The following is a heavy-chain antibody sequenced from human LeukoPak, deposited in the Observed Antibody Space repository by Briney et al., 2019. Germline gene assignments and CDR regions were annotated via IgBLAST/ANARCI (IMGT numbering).Heavy chain of an antibody. CDR1: GGTFSSYA. J-gene: IGHJ3*02. D-gene: IGHD3-22*01. CDR3: ATDDPHYYDSSGAAFDI. Sequence: VASVKVSCKASGGTFSSYAISWVRQAPGQGLEWMGRIIPILGIANYAQKFQGRVTITADKSTSTAYMELSSLRSEDTAVYYCATDDPHYYDSSGAAFDIWGQGTMVTVSS. CDR2: IIPILGIA. V-gene: IGHV1-69*04.